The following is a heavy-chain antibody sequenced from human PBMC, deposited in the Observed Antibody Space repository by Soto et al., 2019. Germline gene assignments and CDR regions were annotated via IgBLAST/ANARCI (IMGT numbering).Heavy chain of an antibody. CDR1: GFTFSTYP. D-gene: IGHD4-4*01. V-gene: IGHV3-23*01. CDR2: ISGSGIST. Sequence: EAQLLESGGGLVQPGGSLSLPCAASGFTFSTYPMSWVRQAPGKGLGGVSGISGSGISTYYTDSVKGRFTISRDNSKNTVFLQMNSLRDEDTAVYYCVKPPVITASYYYYDMDVWGQGTTVTVSS. CDR3: VKPPVITASYYYYDMDV. J-gene: IGHJ6*02.